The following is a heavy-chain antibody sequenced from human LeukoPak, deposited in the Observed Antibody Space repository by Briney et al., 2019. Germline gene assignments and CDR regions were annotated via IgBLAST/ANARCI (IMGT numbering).Heavy chain of an antibody. Sequence: PSETLSLTCAVSGGSFSTYSWNWIRQTPGRGLEWIGEIYDSGNTNYSPSLKSRVTMSIDTSKRQFSLSLKSVTAADTALYFCARIRPNYHDRSGYLWKGRRGYFHYGIDVWGRGTTVTVSS. CDR3: ARIRPNYHDRSGYLWKGRRGYFHYGIDV. D-gene: IGHD3-22*01. CDR2: IYDSGNT. V-gene: IGHV4-34*01. J-gene: IGHJ6*02. CDR1: GGSFSTYS.